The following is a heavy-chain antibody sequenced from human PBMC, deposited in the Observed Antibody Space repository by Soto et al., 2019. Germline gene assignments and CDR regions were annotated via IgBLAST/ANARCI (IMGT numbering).Heavy chain of an antibody. J-gene: IGHJ5*02. CDR1: GGSFSGYY. V-gene: IGHV4-34*01. Sequence: SETLSLTCAVYGGSFSGYYWSWIRQPPGKGLEWIGEINHSGSTNYNPSLKSRVTISVDTSKNQFSLKLSSVTAADTAVYYCARAYSSSWYPPILAWGQGTLVTVSS. CDR3: ARAYSSSWYPPILA. CDR2: INHSGST. D-gene: IGHD6-13*01.